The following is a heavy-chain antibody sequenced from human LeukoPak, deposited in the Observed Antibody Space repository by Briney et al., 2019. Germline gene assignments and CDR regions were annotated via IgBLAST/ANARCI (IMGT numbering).Heavy chain of an antibody. V-gene: IGHV3-21*01. CDR3: ASSITMARADY. D-gene: IGHD3-10*01. J-gene: IGHJ4*02. CDR1: GFTFSSYS. CDR2: ISSSTTYI. Sequence: PGGSLRLSCAASGFTFSSYSMHWVRQAPGKGLEWVSSISSSTTYIYYADSVKGRFTISRDNAKNSLYLQMNSLRAEDTAVYYCASSITMARADYWGQGTLVTVSS.